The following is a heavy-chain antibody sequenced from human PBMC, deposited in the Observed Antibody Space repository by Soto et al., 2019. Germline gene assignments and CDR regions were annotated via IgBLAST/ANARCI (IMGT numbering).Heavy chain of an antibody. CDR3: ARGVVTTNWFDP. CDR1: GGSVSSGSDY. J-gene: IGHJ5*02. D-gene: IGHD2-21*02. CDR2: IYYSGST. V-gene: IGHV4-61*01. Sequence: QVQLQESGPGLVKPSETLSLTCTVSGGSVSSGSDYWSWIRQPPGKGLEWIGYIYYSGSTNYNPSLKSRVTISVDTSKNQFALKLSSVTAADTAVYYCARGVVTTNWFDPWGPGTLVTVSS.